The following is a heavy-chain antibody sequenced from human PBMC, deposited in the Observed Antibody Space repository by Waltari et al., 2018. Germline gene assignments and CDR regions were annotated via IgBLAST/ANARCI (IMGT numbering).Heavy chain of an antibody. Sequence: DVQLLESGGGLVQPGGSLRLSCVASGFTFSTYAMNWVRQAPGRGLAWGSAISSNVDSTVYADSVKGRFTISRDNSKNTLHLQLRSLRVEDTASYYCVVWTASYGTHWGRGTLVAVSS. J-gene: IGHJ4*02. D-gene: IGHD3-9*01. CDR3: VVWTASYGTH. CDR1: GFTFSTYA. V-gene: IGHV3-23*01. CDR2: ISSNVDST.